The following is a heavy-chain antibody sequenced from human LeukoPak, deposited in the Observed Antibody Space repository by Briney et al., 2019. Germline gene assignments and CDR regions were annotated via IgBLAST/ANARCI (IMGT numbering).Heavy chain of an antibody. V-gene: IGHV4-61*02. CDR2: IYTSGDT. J-gene: IGHJ4*02. CDR1: GGSISSDGYC. Sequence: KTSETLSLTGTVSGGSISSDGYCWSWIRQPAGKGLEWIGRIYTSGDTTYNPSLKSRVTISVDTSKNQFSLKLTSVTAADTAVYYCARFRAPLSVGDCWGQGTLVTVSS. CDR3: ARFRAPLSVGDC.